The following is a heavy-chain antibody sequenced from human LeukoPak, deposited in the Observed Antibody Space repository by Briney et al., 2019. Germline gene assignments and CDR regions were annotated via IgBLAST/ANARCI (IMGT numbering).Heavy chain of an antibody. CDR3: ARGNYAYDAFDI. J-gene: IGHJ3*02. CDR1: GFTFSSYS. D-gene: IGHD2-2*01. CDR2: IYYSGST. Sequence: PGGSLRLSCAASGFTFSSYSMNWVRQPPGKGLEWIGSIYYSGSTYYNPSLKSRVTISVDTSKNQFSLKLSSVTAADTAVYYCARGNYAYDAFDIWGQGTMVTVSS. V-gene: IGHV4-39*07.